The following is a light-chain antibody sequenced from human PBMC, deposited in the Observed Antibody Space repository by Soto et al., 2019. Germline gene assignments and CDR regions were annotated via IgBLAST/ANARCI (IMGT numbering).Light chain of an antibody. CDR1: QNVHSNY. CDR3: KQYGASPLFT. CDR2: GAS. V-gene: IGKV3-20*01. Sequence: EIVLTLSPGILSLFPGGRGTLSCKASQNVHSNYLAWYQQKPGQAPRLLIYGASSRATGIPDRFSGSGSGTNFPLTIRKLEPEDFAVYHCKQYGASPLFTFGQATKLAI. J-gene: IGKJ2*01.